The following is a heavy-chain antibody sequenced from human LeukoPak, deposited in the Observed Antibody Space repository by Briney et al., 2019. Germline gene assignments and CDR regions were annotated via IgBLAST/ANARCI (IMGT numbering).Heavy chain of an antibody. J-gene: IGHJ6*03. V-gene: IGHV1-2*02. Sequence: ASVKVSCKASGYTFTGYYMHWVRQAPGQGLEWMGWINPNSGGTNYAQKFQGRVTMTRDTSISTAYMELSRLRSDDTAVYYCARDSQLPAGYYMDVWGKGTTVTVSS. CDR1: GYTFTGYY. CDR3: ARDSQLPAGYYMDV. D-gene: IGHD1-1*01. CDR2: INPNSGGT.